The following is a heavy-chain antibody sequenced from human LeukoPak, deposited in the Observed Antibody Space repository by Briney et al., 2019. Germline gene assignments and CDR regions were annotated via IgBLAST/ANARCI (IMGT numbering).Heavy chain of an antibody. Sequence: SETLSLTCTVSGGSISSYYWSWIRQPAGKGLEWIGRIYTSGSTNYNPSLKSRVTMSVDTSKNQFSLKLSSVTAADTAVYYCARNVLRFLEWSQGAFDIWGQGTMVTVSS. J-gene: IGHJ3*02. D-gene: IGHD3-3*01. CDR3: ARNVLRFLEWSQGAFDI. V-gene: IGHV4-4*07. CDR1: GGSISSYY. CDR2: IYTSGST.